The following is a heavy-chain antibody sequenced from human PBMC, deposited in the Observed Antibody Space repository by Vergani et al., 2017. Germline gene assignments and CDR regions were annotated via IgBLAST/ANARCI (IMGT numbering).Heavy chain of an antibody. J-gene: IGHJ5*02. CDR3: ARDLRLLYNRFDP. V-gene: IGHV3-33*01. D-gene: IGHD1-14*01. CDR2: TWYDGNNK. Sequence: QVQLVESGGGVVQPGRSLRLSCAASGFTFNQYGMHWVRQAPGKGLEWVAVTWYDGNNKQYAHSVKGRFTISRDNSKSTMYLQMNSLRDEDTCVYYCARDLRLLYNRFDPWVQGTLVTVSS. CDR1: GFTFNQYG.